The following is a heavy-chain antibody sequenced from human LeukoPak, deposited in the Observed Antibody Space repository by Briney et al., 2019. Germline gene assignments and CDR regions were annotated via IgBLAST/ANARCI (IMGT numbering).Heavy chain of an antibody. D-gene: IGHD3-3*01. J-gene: IGHJ6*03. Sequence: GGSLRLSCAASGFTFSSYSMNRVRQAPGKGLEWVSYISSSSTIYYADSVKGRFTISRDNAKNSVYLQMNSLRVEDTAVYYCARFLATWDYYYMDVWGKGTTVTVSS. V-gene: IGHV3-48*04. CDR1: GFTFSSYS. CDR2: ISSSSTI. CDR3: ARFLATWDYYYMDV.